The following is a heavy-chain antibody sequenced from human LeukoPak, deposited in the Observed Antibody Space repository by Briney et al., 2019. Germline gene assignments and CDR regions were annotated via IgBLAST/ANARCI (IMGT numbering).Heavy chain of an antibody. J-gene: IGHJ4*02. Sequence: PGGSLRLSCAASGFTFSSYAMHWVRQAPGKGLEWVAVISYDGSNKYYADSVKGRFTISRDNSKNTLYLQMNSLKTEDTAVYYCTTIDTMVREFPFDYWGQGTLVTVSS. CDR3: TTIDTMVREFPFDY. CDR1: GFTFSSYA. V-gene: IGHV3-30*04. D-gene: IGHD3-10*01. CDR2: ISYDGSNK.